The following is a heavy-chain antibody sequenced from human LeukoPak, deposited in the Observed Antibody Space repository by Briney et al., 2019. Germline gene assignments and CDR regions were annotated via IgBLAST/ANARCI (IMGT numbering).Heavy chain of an antibody. V-gene: IGHV3-23*01. D-gene: IGHD3-3*01. J-gene: IGHJ4*02. Sequence: PGGSLRLPCAASGFTFSNYAMSWVRQAPGKGLEWVSGISGSGGTTYYADSVKGRFTVSRDNSKNTLSLQMYSLRAEDTAIYYCAKANVFGVLDYFDYWGQGTLVTASS. CDR1: GFTFSNYA. CDR3: AKANVFGVLDYFDY. CDR2: ISGSGGTT.